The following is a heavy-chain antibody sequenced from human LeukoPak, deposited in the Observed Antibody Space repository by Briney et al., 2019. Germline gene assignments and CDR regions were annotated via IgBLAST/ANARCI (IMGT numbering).Heavy chain of an antibody. CDR2: IYDSGST. J-gene: IGHJ5*02. CDR3: ARVMEGNWFDP. V-gene: IGHV4-59*01. Sequence: SETLSLTCTVSGGSFSNYYWSWIRQPPGKGLEWIGYIYDSGSTNYNPSLKSRVTISVDTSKNQFSLKLSSVTAADTAVYYCARVMEGNWFDPWGQGTLVTVSS. D-gene: IGHD2-8*01. CDR1: GGSFSNYY.